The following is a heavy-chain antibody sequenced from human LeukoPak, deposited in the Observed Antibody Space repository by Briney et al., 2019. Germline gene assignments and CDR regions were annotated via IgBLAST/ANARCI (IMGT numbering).Heavy chain of an antibody. CDR3: ARAPDYYGSGSCLWFDP. D-gene: IGHD3-10*01. Sequence: PSETLSLTCTVSGGSISSYYWSWIRQPAGKGLEWIGRIYTSGSTNYNPSLKSRVTVSVDTSKNQFSLKLSSVTAADTAVYYCARAPDYYGSGSCLWFDPWGQGTLVTVSS. V-gene: IGHV4-4*07. J-gene: IGHJ5*02. CDR2: IYTSGST. CDR1: GGSISSYY.